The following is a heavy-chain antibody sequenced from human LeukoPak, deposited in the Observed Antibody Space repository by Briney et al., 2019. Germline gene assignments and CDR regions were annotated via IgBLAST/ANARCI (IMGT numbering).Heavy chain of an antibody. J-gene: IGHJ6*03. CDR3: ARASYSSSSYYYYYYMDV. CDR2: IYYSGST. CDR1: GGSISSYY. Sequence: PSETLSLTCTVSGGSISSYYWSWIRQPPGKGLEWIGYIYYSGSTNYNPSLKSRVTISVDTSKNQFSLKLSSVTAADTAVYYCARASYSSSSYYYYYYMDVWGKGTTVTVSS. V-gene: IGHV4-59*01. D-gene: IGHD6-6*01.